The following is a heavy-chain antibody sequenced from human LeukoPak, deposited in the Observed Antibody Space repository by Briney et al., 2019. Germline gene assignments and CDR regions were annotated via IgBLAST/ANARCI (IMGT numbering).Heavy chain of an antibody. J-gene: IGHJ3*02. Sequence: SETLSLTCTVSGGSISSGDYCWSWIRQPPGKGLEWIGYIYYSGSTYYNPSLKSRVTISVDTSKNQFSLKLSSVTAADTAVYYCARDVEWSRDAFDIWGQGTMVTVSS. CDR3: ARDVEWSRDAFDI. CDR1: GGSISSGDYC. D-gene: IGHD3-3*01. CDR2: IYYSGST. V-gene: IGHV4-30-4*08.